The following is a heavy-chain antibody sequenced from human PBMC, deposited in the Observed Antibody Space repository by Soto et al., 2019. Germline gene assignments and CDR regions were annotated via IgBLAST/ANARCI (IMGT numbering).Heavy chain of an antibody. D-gene: IGHD1-26*01. CDR1: GGTFSSYA. CDR2: IIPIFGTA. CDR3: ASGSYMVGAFDI. Sequence: ASVKVSCKASGGTFSSYAISWVRQAPGQGLEWMGGIIPIFGTANYAQKFQGRVTITADESTSTAYMELSSLRSEDTAVYYCASGSYMVGAFDIWGQGTMVTVSS. V-gene: IGHV1-69*13. J-gene: IGHJ3*02.